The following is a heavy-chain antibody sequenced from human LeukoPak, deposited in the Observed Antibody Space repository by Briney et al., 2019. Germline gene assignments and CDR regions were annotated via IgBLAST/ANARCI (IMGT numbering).Heavy chain of an antibody. CDR3: ARGYDSSAYYPFNY. V-gene: IGHV4-61*01. J-gene: IGHJ4*02. Sequence: SETLSLTCTVSGGSVSSGSYYWSWIRQPPGKGLEWIGYIYYSGSTNYNPSLKSRVTISVDTSKNQFSLMLGSVTAADTAVYYCARGYDSSAYYPFNYWGQGTLVTVSS. CDR2: IYYSGST. D-gene: IGHD3-22*01. CDR1: GGSVSSGSYY.